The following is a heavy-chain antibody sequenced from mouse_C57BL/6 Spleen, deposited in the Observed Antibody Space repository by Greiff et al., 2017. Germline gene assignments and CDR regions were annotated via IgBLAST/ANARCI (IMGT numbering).Heavy chain of an antibody. CDR3: ARGSNYWYFDV. V-gene: IGHV3-6*01. J-gene: IGHJ1*03. Sequence: EVKLEESGPGLVKPSQSLSLTCSVTGYSITSGYYWNWIRQFPGNKLEWMGYISYDGSNNYNPSLKNRISITRDTSKNQFFLKLNSVTTEDTATYDCARGSNYWYFDVWGTGTTVTVAS. CDR2: ISYDGSN. CDR1: GYSITSGYY. D-gene: IGHD2-5*01.